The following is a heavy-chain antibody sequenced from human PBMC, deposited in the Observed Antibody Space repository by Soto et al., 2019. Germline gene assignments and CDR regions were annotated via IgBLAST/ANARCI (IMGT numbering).Heavy chain of an antibody. V-gene: IGHV3-23*01. CDR3: AKYSSGWYYPFDY. Sequence: EVQLLESGGGLVQPGGSLRLSCAASGFTFSSYAMSWVRQAPGKGLEWVSAISGSGGSTYYADSVKGRFTISRDNSKNSLYLQMNSLRAEDTAVYYCAKYSSGWYYPFDYWGQGTLVTVSS. D-gene: IGHD6-19*01. J-gene: IGHJ4*02. CDR2: ISGSGGST. CDR1: GFTFSSYA.